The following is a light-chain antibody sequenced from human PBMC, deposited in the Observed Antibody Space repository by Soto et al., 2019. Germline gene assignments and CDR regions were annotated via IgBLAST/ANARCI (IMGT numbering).Light chain of an antibody. CDR1: QSVLYSSNNKNY. Sequence: DIFITNAAAGLTVSLGDMPTINCNSTQSVLYSSNNKNYLAWYQQKPGQPPKLLIYWASTRESGVPDRFSGSGSGTDFTLTISSLQAEDVAVYYCQQDYSNTATFAPGTMVEN. V-gene: IGKV4-1*01. J-gene: IGKJ2*01. CDR3: QQDYSNTAT. CDR2: WAS.